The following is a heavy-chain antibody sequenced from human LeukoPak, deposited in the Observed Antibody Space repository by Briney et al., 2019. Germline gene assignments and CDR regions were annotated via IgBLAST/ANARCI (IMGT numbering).Heavy chain of an antibody. CDR3: AKPLHSTTVYWWFDP. J-gene: IGHJ5*02. V-gene: IGHV1-2*02. Sequence: GASVRVSCKPSLYSLTSEFIHRMRQAPGRGLEWMGWIDPNSGGSDYAQKFQGRVTMTRDTSIDTAYMELSVLRSDDTAIYYCAKPLHSTTVYWWFDPWGQGSVVCVSS. CDR2: IDPNSGGS. D-gene: IGHD5/OR15-5a*01. CDR1: LYSLTSEF.